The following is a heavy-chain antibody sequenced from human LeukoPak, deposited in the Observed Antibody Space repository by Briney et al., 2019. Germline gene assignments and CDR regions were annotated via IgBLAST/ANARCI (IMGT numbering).Heavy chain of an antibody. D-gene: IGHD4-23*01. J-gene: IGHJ3*02. CDR1: GGSISSYY. CDR2: IFYTGST. V-gene: IGHV4-59*01. Sequence: PSETLSLTCTVSGGSISSYYWSWIRQPPGKGLEWIGYIFYTGSTNYNPSLKSRVTISVLTSKNRFSLKLSSVAAADTAVYYCATLTGGDDAFDIWGQGTMVTVSS. CDR3: ATLTGGDDAFDI.